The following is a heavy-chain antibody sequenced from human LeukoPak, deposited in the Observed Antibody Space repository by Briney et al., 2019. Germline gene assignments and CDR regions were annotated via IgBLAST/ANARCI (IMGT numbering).Heavy chain of an antibody. V-gene: IGHV3-23*01. CDR3: AKSRGESRGASNY. Sequence: GGSLRLSCAASGFTFSSYAMNWVRQAPGKGLEWVSFISGSGDTTYYADSVRGRFTISRDSSKNTLYLQMNSLRAEDTAVYYCAKSRGESRGASNYWGQGTLVTVSS. CDR2: ISGSGDTT. CDR1: GFTFSSYA. J-gene: IGHJ4*02. D-gene: IGHD1-26*01.